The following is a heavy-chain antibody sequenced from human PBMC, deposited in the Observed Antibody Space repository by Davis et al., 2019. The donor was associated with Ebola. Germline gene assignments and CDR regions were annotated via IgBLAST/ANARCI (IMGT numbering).Heavy chain of an antibody. V-gene: IGHV3-48*03. CDR1: GFTFSSYE. CDR2: ISSSGSTI. J-gene: IGHJ6*02. D-gene: IGHD4/OR15-4a*01. Sequence: GESLKISCAASGFTFSSYEMNWVRQAPGKGLEWVSYISSSGSTIYYADSVKGRFTISRDNAKNSLYLQMNSLRAEDTAVYYCARRLYGVRWYYYYGMDVWGQGTTVTVSS. CDR3: ARRLYGVRWYYYYGMDV.